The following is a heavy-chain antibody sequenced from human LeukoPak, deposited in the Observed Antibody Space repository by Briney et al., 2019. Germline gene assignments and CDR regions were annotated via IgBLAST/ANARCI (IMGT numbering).Heavy chain of an antibody. CDR3: ARDLCSGGSCYSGNDAFDI. CDR2: ISAYNGNT. D-gene: IGHD2-15*01. J-gene: IGHJ3*02. CDR1: GYTFTSYG. V-gene: IGHV1-18*01. Sequence: ASVKVSCKASGYTFTSYGISWVRQAPGQGLEWMGWISAYNGNTNYAQKLQGRVTMTTDTSTSTAYMELRSLRSDDTAVYYCARDLCSGGSCYSGNDAFDIWAQGTMVTVSS.